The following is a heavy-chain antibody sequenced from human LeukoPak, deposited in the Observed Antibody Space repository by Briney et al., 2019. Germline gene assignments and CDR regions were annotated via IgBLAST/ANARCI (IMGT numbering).Heavy chain of an antibody. CDR2: IYYSGST. CDR1: GGSISSSSYY. Sequence: SETLSLTCSVSGGSISSSSYYWGWIRQPPGKGLEWIGSIYYSGSTYYNPSLKSRVTISVDTSKNQFSLKLSSVTAADTAVYYCARMGKDCSGGSCYLVDYWGQGTLVTVSS. CDR3: ARMGKDCSGGSCYLVDY. D-gene: IGHD2-15*01. J-gene: IGHJ4*02. V-gene: IGHV4-39*01.